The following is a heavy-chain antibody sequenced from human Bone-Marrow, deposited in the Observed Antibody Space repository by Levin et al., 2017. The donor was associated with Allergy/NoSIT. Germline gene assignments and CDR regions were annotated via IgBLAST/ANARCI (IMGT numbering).Heavy chain of an antibody. CDR2: IYYSGST. Sequence: SETLSLTCTVSGGAVDSSGYYWGWIRQPPGKGVEWIGSIYYSGSTYYNPSLKSPVSISVDTSKNQSSLKLTSGTAADTDMEYGMRRVAGSSNWDFDYWGQGTLVTVSS. CDR3: MRRVAGSSNWDFDY. D-gene: IGHD4-11*01. CDR1: GGAVDSSGYY. V-gene: IGHV4-39*01. J-gene: IGHJ4*02.